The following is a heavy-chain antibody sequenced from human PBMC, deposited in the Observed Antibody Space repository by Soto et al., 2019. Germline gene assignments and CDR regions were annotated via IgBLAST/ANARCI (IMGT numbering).Heavy chain of an antibody. V-gene: IGHV1-18*01. Sequence: ASVKVSCKASGYTFTSYGISWVRQAPGQGLEWMGWISAYNGKTNYAQKLQGRVTMTTDTSTSTAYMELRSLRSDDTAVYYCARDFPNVYSSSDWFDPWGQGTLVTVSS. CDR3: ARDFPNVYSSSDWFDP. CDR2: ISAYNGKT. CDR1: GYTFTSYG. D-gene: IGHD6-6*01. J-gene: IGHJ5*02.